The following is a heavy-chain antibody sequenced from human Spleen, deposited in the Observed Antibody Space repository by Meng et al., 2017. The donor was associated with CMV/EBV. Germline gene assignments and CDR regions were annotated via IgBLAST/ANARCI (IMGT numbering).Heavy chain of an antibody. D-gene: IGHD1-26*01. CDR2: ISWNSGSI. J-gene: IGHJ4*02. V-gene: IGHV3-9*01. CDR1: GFTFDDYA. CDR3: ARDGSIVGAH. Sequence: SLKISCAASGFTFDDYAMHWVRQAPGKGLEWVSGISWNSGSIGYADSVKGRFTISRDNAKNSLYLQMNSLRAEDTAVYYCARDGSIVGAHWGQGTLVTVSS.